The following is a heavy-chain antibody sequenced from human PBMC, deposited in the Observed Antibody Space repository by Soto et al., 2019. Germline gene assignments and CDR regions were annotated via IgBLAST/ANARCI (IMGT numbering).Heavy chain of an antibody. CDR3: TTDLIVLRFLEWTNYYYYGMDV. J-gene: IGHJ6*02. D-gene: IGHD3-3*01. CDR1: GFTFSNAW. V-gene: IGHV3-15*01. CDR2: IKSKTDGGTT. Sequence: GGSVRLSCAASGFTFSNAWMSWVRQAPGKGLEWVGRIKSKTDGGTTDYAAPVKGRFTISRDDSKNTLYLQMNSLKTEDTAVYYCTTDLIVLRFLEWTNYYYYGMDVWGQRTTVTVSS.